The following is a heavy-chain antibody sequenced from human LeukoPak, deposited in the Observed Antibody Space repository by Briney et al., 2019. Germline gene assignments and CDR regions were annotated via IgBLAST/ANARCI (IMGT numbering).Heavy chain of an antibody. V-gene: IGHV3-66*01. CDR3: ASGSGGYDWEDAFDI. Sequence: GGSLRLSCAASGFTVSSNYMSWVRQAPGKGLEWVSVIYSGGSTYYADSVKGRFTISRDNSKNTLYLQMNSLRAEDTAVYYCASGSGGYDWEDAFDIWGQGTMVTVSS. D-gene: IGHD5-12*01. CDR2: IYSGGST. J-gene: IGHJ3*02. CDR1: GFTVSSNY.